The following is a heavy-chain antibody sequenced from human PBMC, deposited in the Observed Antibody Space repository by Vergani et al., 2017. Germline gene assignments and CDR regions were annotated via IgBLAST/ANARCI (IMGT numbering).Heavy chain of an antibody. CDR1: GYTFTSYY. D-gene: IGHD3-10*01. Sequence: QVQLVQSGAEVKKPGASVKVSCKASGYTFTSYYMHWVRQAPGQGLEWMGIINPSGGSTSYAQKFQGRVTMTTDTSTSTAYMELRSLRSDDTAVYYCARQEGSFGESEGYWGQGTLVTVSS. CDR2: INPSGGST. CDR3: ARQEGSFGESEGY. V-gene: IGHV1-46*01. J-gene: IGHJ4*02.